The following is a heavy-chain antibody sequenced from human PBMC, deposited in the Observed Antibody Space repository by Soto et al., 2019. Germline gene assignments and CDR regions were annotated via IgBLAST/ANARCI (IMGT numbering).Heavy chain of an antibody. D-gene: IGHD4-4*01. CDR2: IIPILGIA. CDR1: GGTFSSYT. V-gene: IGHV1-69*02. Sequence: QVQLVQSGAEVKKPGSSVKVSCKASGGTFSSYTISWVRQAPGQGLEWMGRIIPILGIANYAQKFQGRVTLTADKSTSTAYMELSSLRSEDTAVYYCASHVSSNYDWYFDLWGRGTLVTVSS. CDR3: ASHVSSNYDWYFDL. J-gene: IGHJ2*01.